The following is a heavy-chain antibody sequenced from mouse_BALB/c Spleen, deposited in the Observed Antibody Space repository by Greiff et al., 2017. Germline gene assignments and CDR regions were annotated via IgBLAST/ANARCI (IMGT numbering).Heavy chain of an antibody. Sequence: QVQLQQSGPGLVQPSQSLSITCTVSGFSLTSYGVHWVRQSPGKGLEWLGVIWSGGSTDYNAAFISRLSISKDNSKSQVFFKMNSLQANDTAIYYCASYYDYDLFAYWGQGALVTVSA. J-gene: IGHJ3*01. CDR3: ASYYDYDLFAY. CDR2: IWSGGST. D-gene: IGHD2-4*01. V-gene: IGHV2-2*02. CDR1: GFSLTSYG.